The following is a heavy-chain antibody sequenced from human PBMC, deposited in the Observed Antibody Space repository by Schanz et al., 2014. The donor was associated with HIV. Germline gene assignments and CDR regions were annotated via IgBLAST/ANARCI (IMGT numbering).Heavy chain of an antibody. J-gene: IGHJ4*02. Sequence: EVQLVESGGGLVQPGGSLRLSCVASGFSFSNYWMSWVRQAPGKGLEWEDNIRQDRSERYYVDSVRGRFTISRDNAKNALFLQMNRLRAEDTAVYYCAREGRSGGLYGDYPGYWGQGTLVTVSS. D-gene: IGHD3-10*01. CDR2: IRQDRSER. CDR1: GFSFSNYW. CDR3: AREGRSGGLYGDYPGY. V-gene: IGHV3-7*01.